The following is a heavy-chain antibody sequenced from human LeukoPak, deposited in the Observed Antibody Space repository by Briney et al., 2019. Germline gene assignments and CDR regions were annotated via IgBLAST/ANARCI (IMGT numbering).Heavy chain of an antibody. J-gene: IGHJ4*02. V-gene: IGHV4-34*01. CDR3: ARSPRRRITMVRGVIEF. Sequence: ASETLSLTCAVYGGSFSGYYWSWIRQPPGKGLEWIGEINHSGSTNYNPSLKSRVTISVDTSKNQFSLKLSSVTAADTAVYYCARSPRRRITMVRGVIEFWGQGTLVTVSS. D-gene: IGHD3-10*01. CDR1: GGSFSGYY. CDR2: INHSGST.